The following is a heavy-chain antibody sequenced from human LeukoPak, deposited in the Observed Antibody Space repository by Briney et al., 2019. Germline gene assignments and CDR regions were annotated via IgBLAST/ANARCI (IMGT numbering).Heavy chain of an antibody. J-gene: IGHJ5*02. D-gene: IGHD3-22*01. CDR1: GGSFSGYY. CDR3: ARGDYYDSSGYYGFDP. V-gene: IGHV4-34*01. Sequence: PSETLSLTCAVYGGSFSGYYWSWIRQPPGKGLEWIGEINHSGSTNYNPSLKSRVTISVDTSKNQFPLKLSSVTAADTAVYYCARGDYYDSSGYYGFDPWGQGTLVTVSS. CDR2: INHSGST.